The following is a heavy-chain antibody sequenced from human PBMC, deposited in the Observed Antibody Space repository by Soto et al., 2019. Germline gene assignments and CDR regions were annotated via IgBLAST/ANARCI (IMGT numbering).Heavy chain of an antibody. CDR2: ISYDGRNE. CDR1: GFTFSAFA. Sequence: QVQMVVSGGGVAQPGRSLRLSCTVSGFTFSAFAMYWVRQAPGKGLEWVALISYDGRNEDFAESVRGRFTISRDNSKNTLYLDMNSLSAEDSAVYFCAKGVVREPAYFDYWGQGTLVTVSA. J-gene: IGHJ4*02. V-gene: IGHV3-30*18. CDR3: AKGVVREPAYFDY. D-gene: IGHD3-10*01.